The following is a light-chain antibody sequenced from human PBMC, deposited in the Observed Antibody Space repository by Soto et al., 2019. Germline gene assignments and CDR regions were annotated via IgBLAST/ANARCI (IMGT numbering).Light chain of an antibody. CDR3: LQRRDLLT. J-gene: IGKJ4*01. CDR2: GAS. CDR1: QSVTNF. V-gene: IGKV3-11*01. Sequence: EIVLTQSPATLSLSPGERATLSCRASQSVTNFLDWYQQKPGKAPRLPIYGASNRATGIPGRFSGSGSGTDFSLTISRLEPEDFAVYYCLQRRDLLTFGGGTKVEIK.